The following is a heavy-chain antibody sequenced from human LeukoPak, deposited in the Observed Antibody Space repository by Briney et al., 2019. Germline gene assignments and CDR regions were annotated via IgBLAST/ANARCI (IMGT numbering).Heavy chain of an antibody. CDR1: GGSISSGGYY. V-gene: IGHV4-31*03. J-gene: IGHJ4*02. CDR2: IYYSGST. Sequence: SETLSLTCTVSGGSISSGGYYWSWIRQHPGKGLEWIGNIYYSGSTYYNPSLKSRVTISVDTSKNQFSLKLSSVTAADTAVYYCARSHRGYSYGSYYWGQGTLVTVSS. CDR3: ARSHRGYSYGSYY. D-gene: IGHD5-18*01.